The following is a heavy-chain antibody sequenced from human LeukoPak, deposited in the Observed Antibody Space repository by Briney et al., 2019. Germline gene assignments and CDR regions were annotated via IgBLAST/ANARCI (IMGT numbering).Heavy chain of an antibody. J-gene: IGHJ1*01. D-gene: IGHD3-3*01. CDR3: ASVLWNNNAEYFQY. CDR2: IYSADSA. Sequence: GSLRLSCXASAFSXSSNYMSWVRQAPGKGLEWVSVIYSADSAHYADFVKDRFTISRDNSKNMLYLQMDSLRAEDTAMYYCASVLWNNNAEYFQYWGQGTPVTVSS. CDR1: AFSXSSNY. V-gene: IGHV3-66*01.